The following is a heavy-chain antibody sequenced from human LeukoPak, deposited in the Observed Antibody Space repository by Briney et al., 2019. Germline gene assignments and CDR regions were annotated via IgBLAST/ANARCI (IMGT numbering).Heavy chain of an antibody. CDR2: ISWNSGSI. Sequence: GRSLRLSCAASGFTFDDYAMHWVRQAPGKGPEWVSGISWNSGSIGYADSVKGRFTISRDNAKNSLYLQMNSLRAEDTALYYCAKDYDFWSGPFDYWGQGTLVTVSS. CDR3: AKDYDFWSGPFDY. D-gene: IGHD3-3*01. CDR1: GFTFDDYA. V-gene: IGHV3-9*01. J-gene: IGHJ4*02.